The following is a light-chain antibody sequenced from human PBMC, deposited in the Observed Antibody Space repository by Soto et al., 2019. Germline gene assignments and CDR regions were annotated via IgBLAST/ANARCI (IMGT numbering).Light chain of an antibody. Sequence: EIVLTQSPGTLHLSPGQIATLSCRASKSVRRSYLAWYQQKPGQAPRLLIYGESTRATGIQARFSGSGSGTEFNLTIRSLKSEDFEVYYCQQYNNWWTFGQGTKVDIK. J-gene: IGKJ1*01. CDR3: QQYNNWWT. CDR2: GES. V-gene: IGKV3-15*01. CDR1: KSVRRSY.